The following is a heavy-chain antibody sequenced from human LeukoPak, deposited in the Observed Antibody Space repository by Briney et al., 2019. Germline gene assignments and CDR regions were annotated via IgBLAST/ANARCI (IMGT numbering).Heavy chain of an antibody. CDR1: GGSISSSSYY. D-gene: IGHD2-15*01. Sequence: SETLSLTCTVSGGSISSSSYYWGWVRQPPGKGLEWIGSIYYSGSTYYNPSLKSRVTISVDTSKNQFSLKLSSVTAADTAVYYCARHNGSGYYYYMDVWGKGTTVTISS. CDR2: IYYSGST. J-gene: IGHJ6*03. CDR3: ARHNGSGYYYYMDV. V-gene: IGHV4-39*01.